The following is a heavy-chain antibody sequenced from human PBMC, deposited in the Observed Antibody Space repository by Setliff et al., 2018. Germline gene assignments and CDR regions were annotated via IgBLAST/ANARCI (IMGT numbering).Heavy chain of an antibody. V-gene: IGHV1-18*01. J-gene: IGHJ4*02. CDR1: GYTFSTYG. Sequence: ASVKVSCKDSGYTFSTYGISWVRQAPGQGLEWMGWISAYNGNTNYAQRFQGRVTMTTDTSTSTAYMELRSLRSDDTAVYYCARDIATGGYTYGFFYWGQGTMVTVSS. D-gene: IGHD5-18*01. CDR3: ARDIATGGYTYGFFY. CDR2: ISAYNGNT.